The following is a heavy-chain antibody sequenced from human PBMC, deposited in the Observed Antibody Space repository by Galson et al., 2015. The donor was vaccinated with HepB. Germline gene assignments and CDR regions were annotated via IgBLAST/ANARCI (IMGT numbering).Heavy chain of an antibody. CDR1: GFSFGSYG. CDR2: IWYDGDNQ. CDR3: AKDQGILSVLGYCTTTNCGASDQ. Sequence: SLRLSCAASGFSFGSYGMHWVRQAPGKGLEWVADIWYDGDNQKYADSVKGRFAISRDNSKRTVYLQMNSLRAEDTAVYYCAKDQGILSVLGYCTTTNCGASDQWGQGTLVTVPS. V-gene: IGHV3-33*06. D-gene: IGHD2-2*01. J-gene: IGHJ4*02.